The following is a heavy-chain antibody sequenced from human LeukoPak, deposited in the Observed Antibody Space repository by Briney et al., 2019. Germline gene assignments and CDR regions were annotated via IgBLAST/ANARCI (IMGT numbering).Heavy chain of an antibody. D-gene: IGHD3-9*01. CDR1: GYTFTGYY. V-gene: IGHV1-2*06. CDR2: INPNSGGT. J-gene: IGHJ4*02. CDR3: ARVPYDILTGAYYFDY. Sequence: ASVKVSCKASGYTFTGYYMHWVRQAPGQGLEWMGRINPNSGGTNYAQKFQGRVTMTRDTSISTAYMELSRPRSDDTAVYYCARVPYDILTGAYYFDYWGQGTLVTVSS.